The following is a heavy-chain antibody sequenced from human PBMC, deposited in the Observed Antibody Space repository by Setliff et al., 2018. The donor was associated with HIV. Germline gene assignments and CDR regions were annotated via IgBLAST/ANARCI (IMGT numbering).Heavy chain of an antibody. CDR1: GFTLSTYT. Sequence: PGGSLRLSCAASGFTLSTYTMNWVRQAPGKGLEWISSISSNIIYIYYANSVKGRFTISRDSAKKIVYLQMNSLRAADTAIYYCARDYRTSNWFGTWGQGTPVTVSS. J-gene: IGHJ5*02. D-gene: IGHD3-16*02. CDR3: ARDYRTSNWFGT. CDR2: ISSNIIYI. V-gene: IGHV3-21*04.